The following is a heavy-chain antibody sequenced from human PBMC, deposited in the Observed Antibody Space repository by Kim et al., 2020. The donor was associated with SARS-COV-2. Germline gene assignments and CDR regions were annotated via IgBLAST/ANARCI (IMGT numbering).Heavy chain of an antibody. D-gene: IGHD2-8*02. CDR3: ARGVVYAYYYYYYYMDV. J-gene: IGHJ6*03. CDR2: IYYSGST. V-gene: IGHV4-59*01. Sequence: SETLSLTCTVSGGSISSYYWSWIRQPPGKGLEWIGYIYYSGSTNYNPSLKSRVTISVDTSKNQFSLKLSSVTAADTAVYYCARGVVYAYYYYYYYMDVWG. CDR1: GGSISSYY.